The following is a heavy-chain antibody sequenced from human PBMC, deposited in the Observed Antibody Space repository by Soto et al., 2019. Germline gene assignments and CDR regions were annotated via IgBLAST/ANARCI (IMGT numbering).Heavy chain of an antibody. D-gene: IGHD6-19*01. J-gene: IGHJ6*02. Sequence: QVQLVESGGGVVQPGRSLRLSCAASGFTFSSYGMHWVRQAPGKGLEWVAGIWYDGSNKYYADSVKGRFTISRDNSKKTLYLQRNSLRAEGTAVYYCARSSGPMVYYGMDVWGQGTTVTVSS. V-gene: IGHV3-33*01. CDR1: GFTFSSYG. CDR3: ARSSGPMVYYGMDV. CDR2: IWYDGSNK.